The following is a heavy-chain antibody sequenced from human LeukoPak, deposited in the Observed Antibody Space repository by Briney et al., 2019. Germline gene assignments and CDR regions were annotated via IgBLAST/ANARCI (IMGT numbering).Heavy chain of an antibody. CDR3: ARRAMGATSFDY. CDR2: ISSSSNTV. J-gene: IGHJ4*02. V-gene: IGHV3-11*04. D-gene: IGHD1-26*01. CDR1: GFTFSDYY. Sequence: GGSLRLSCAASGFTFSDYYMTWVRQAPGKGLEWVSYISSSSNTVYYADSVKGRLTVFRDNANNSLYVQMTNLRAEDTAVYYCARRAMGATSFDYWGQGTLVTVSS.